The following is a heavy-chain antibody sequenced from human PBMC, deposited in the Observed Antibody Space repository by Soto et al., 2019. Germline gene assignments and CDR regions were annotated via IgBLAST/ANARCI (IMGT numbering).Heavy chain of an antibody. CDR2: ISWNSGSI. D-gene: IGHD6-13*01. CDR1: GFTFDNYA. CDR3: AKGRYSSSCLEY. J-gene: IGHJ4*02. Sequence: EVQLVESGGGLVQPGRSLRLSCAASGFTFDNYAMHWVRQAPGKGLEWVSGISWNSGSITYADSVEGRFTISRDNANNSLYLQMNSLRTEDTAFYYCAKGRYSSSCLEYWGQGTLVTVSS. V-gene: IGHV3-9*01.